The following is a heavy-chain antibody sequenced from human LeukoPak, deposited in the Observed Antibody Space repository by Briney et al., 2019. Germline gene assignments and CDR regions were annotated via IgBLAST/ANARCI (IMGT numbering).Heavy chain of an antibody. CDR1: GYNFTSYL. J-gene: IGHJ4*02. Sequence: GGSLKISRKGSGYNFTSYLIGWVRQMPGKGLEVRGIIYPGYSDTRYSPPFQGQVTISAAKSISTAYLQWSSLKASDTAMYYCARPRGGPILYDYVWGSYRSHPYYFDYWGQGTLVTVSS. V-gene: IGHV5-51*01. CDR3: ARPRGGPILYDYVWGSYRSHPYYFDY. CDR2: IYPGYSDT. D-gene: IGHD3-16*02.